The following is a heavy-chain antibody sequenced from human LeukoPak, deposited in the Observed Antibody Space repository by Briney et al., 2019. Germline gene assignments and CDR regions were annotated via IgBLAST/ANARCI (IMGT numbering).Heavy chain of an antibody. Sequence: SETLSLTCSVSGGSVSNYYWSWIRQPPGKGLEWIGYVYYTGSTNYNPSLKSRVTISVDTSKNQFSLKLTSVTAADTAVYYCARDGYGSGWDYWGQGTVVTVSS. D-gene: IGHD3-10*01. J-gene: IGHJ4*02. CDR2: VYYTGST. CDR3: ARDGYGSGWDY. CDR1: GGSVSNYY. V-gene: IGHV4-59*02.